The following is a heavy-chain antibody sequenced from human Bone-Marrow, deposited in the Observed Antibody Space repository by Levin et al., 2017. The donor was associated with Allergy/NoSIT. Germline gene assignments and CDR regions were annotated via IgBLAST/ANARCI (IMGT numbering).Heavy chain of an antibody. CDR2: INTNTGNP. CDR1: GYTFTSYA. J-gene: IGHJ4*02. V-gene: IGHV7-4-1*02. CDR3: ARGPYQLLQQWLRFPPYFDY. Sequence: GESLKISCKASGYTFTSYAMNWVRQAPGQGLEWMGWINTNTGNPTYAQGFTGRFVFSLDTSVSTAYLQISSLKAEDTAVYYCARGPYQLLQQWLRFPPYFDYWGQGTLVTVSS. D-gene: IGHD2-2*01.